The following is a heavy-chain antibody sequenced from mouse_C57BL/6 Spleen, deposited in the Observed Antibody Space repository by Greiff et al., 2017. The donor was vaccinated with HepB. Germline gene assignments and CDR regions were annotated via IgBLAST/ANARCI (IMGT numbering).Heavy chain of an antibody. J-gene: IGHJ2*01. Sequence: QVQLQQPGAELVKPGASVKLSCKASGYTFTSYWMHWVKQRPGQGLEWIGMIHPNSGSTNYNEKFKSKATLTVDKSSSTAYMQLSSLTSEDSAVCYCARRSSSEGFDYWGQGTTLTVSS. CDR1: GYTFTSYW. V-gene: IGHV1-64*01. CDR3: ARRSSSEGFDY. D-gene: IGHD1-1*01. CDR2: IHPNSGST.